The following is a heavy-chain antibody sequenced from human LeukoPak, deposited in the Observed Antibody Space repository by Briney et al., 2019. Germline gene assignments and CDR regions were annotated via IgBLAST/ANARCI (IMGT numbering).Heavy chain of an antibody. CDR3: AKDQDSMVRGIIWMNNWFDP. CDR1: GFTFSSYA. CDR2: LSGSGDTT. Sequence: GGSLRLSCAASGFTFSSYAMSWVRQAPGKGLEWVSALSGSGDTTYYADSVKGRFTISRDNSKNTLYLQMHSLRAEDTAVYYCAKDQDSMVRGIIWMNNWFDPWGQGTLVTVSS. J-gene: IGHJ5*02. V-gene: IGHV3-23*01. D-gene: IGHD3-10*01.